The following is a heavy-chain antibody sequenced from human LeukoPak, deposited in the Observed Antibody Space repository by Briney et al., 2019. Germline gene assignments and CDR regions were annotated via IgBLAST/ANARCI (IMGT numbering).Heavy chain of an antibody. D-gene: IGHD2-21*01. J-gene: IGHJ5*02. CDR1: GGSISSGSYY. Sequence: SQTLSLTCTVSGGSISSGSYYWSWIRQPAGKGLEWIGRIYTSGSTNYNPSLKSRVTISVDTSKNQFSLKLSSVTAADTAVYYCARADSIEGVGGFDPWGQGTLVTVSS. CDR3: ARADSIEGVGGFDP. V-gene: IGHV4-61*02. CDR2: IYTSGST.